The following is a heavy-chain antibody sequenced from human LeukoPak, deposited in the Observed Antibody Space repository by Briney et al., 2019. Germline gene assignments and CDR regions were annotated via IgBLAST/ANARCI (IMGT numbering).Heavy chain of an antibody. D-gene: IGHD5-24*01. CDR3: ARDGYNYFDY. J-gene: IGHJ4*02. CDR1: GFTFSSYA. V-gene: IGHV3-30*04. CDR2: ISYDGSNK. Sequence: GGPLRLSCAASGFTFSSYAMHWVRQAPGKGLEWVAVISYDGSNKYYADSVKGRFTISRDNSKNTLYLQMNSLRAEDTAVYYCARDGYNYFDYWGQGTLVTVSS.